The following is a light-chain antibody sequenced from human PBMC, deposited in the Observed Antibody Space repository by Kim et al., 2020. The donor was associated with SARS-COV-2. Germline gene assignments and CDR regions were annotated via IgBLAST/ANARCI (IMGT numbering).Light chain of an antibody. CDR1: QGIRKN. CDR2: AAS. CDR3: LQSSTSPIA. J-gene: IGKJ5*01. V-gene: IGKV1-17*01. Sequence: DIQMTQSPSSLSASVGDRVTITCRASQGIRKNLDWYQQKPGRAPKLLIYAASKLQSGVPSRFSGSGSGTDFTLTITSLQPEDFATYFCLQSSTSPIAFCQGTRLGIK.